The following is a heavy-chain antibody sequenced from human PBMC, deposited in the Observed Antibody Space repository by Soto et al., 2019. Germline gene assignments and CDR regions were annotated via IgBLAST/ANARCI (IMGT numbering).Heavy chain of an antibody. V-gene: IGHV3-72*01. CDR2: TRNKANSYTT. J-gene: IGHJ4*02. CDR1: GFTFSDHY. Sequence: GGSLRLSCAASGFTFSDHYMDWVRQAPGKGLEWVGRTRNKANSYTTEYAASVKGRFTISRDDSKNSLYLQMNSLKTEDTAVYYCARGYYSNNYFDYWGQGTLVTVSS. D-gene: IGHD4-4*01. CDR3: ARGYYSNNYFDY.